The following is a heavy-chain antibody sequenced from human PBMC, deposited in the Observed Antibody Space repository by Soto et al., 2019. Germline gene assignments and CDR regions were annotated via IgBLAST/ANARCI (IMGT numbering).Heavy chain of an antibody. V-gene: IGHV1-18*01. CDR1: GYTFTSYG. CDR3: ARDDSSGPGRFDLR. Sequence: GASVKVSCKASGYTFTSYGFSWVRQAPGQGLEWMGWINAYSTYTDYAQNLQGRVTMTTDRSTSTAYMELRSLRSDDTAVYYCARDDSSGPGRFDLRWGPGTLVTVSS. D-gene: IGHD3-22*01. CDR2: INAYSTYT. J-gene: IGHJ4*02.